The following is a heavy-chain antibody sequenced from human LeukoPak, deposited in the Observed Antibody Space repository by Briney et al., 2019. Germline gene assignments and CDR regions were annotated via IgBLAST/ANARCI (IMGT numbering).Heavy chain of an antibody. Sequence: EASVKVSCKASGYTFTGYYMHWVRQAPGQGLEWMGWINPNSGGTNYAQKFQGRVTMTRDTSISTAYMELSRLRSDDTAVYYCARDTGPSSAMVRGAYDYWGQGTLVTVSS. CDR2: INPNSGGT. V-gene: IGHV1-2*02. J-gene: IGHJ4*02. D-gene: IGHD3-10*01. CDR1: GYTFTGYY. CDR3: ARDTGPSSAMVRGAYDY.